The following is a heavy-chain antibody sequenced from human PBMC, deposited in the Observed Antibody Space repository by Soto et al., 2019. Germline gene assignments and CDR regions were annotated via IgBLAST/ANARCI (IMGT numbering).Heavy chain of an antibody. CDR3: PNPNTQRGSGLPFDY. D-gene: IGHD3-16*01. V-gene: IGHV1-69*04. Sequence: SSKVSFKASGGTFSSYAISCVRQAPRQGLKWMGKIHPILSKTTYAQKFQGRVTITAGKPNSTAYLGLSRLRSEEKAVYYCPNPNTQRGSGLPFDYWSQGTLVTAPQ. CDR2: IHPILSKT. CDR1: GGTFSSYA. J-gene: IGHJ4*02.